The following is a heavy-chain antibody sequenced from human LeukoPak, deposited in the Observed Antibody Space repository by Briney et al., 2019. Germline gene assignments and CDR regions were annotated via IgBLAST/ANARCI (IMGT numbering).Heavy chain of an antibody. V-gene: IGHV4-34*01. D-gene: IGHD6-6*01. CDR3: ARFSSSGGHYFDY. CDR1: GGSFSGYY. Sequence: KPSETLSLTCAVYGGSFSGYYWSWIRQPPGKGLEWIGEINHSGSTNYNPSLKSRVTISVDTSKNQFSLKLSSVTAADTAMYYCARFSSSGGHYFDYWGQGTLVTVSS. CDR2: INHSGST. J-gene: IGHJ4*02.